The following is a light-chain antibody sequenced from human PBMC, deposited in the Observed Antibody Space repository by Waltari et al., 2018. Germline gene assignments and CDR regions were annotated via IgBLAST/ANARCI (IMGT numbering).Light chain of an antibody. V-gene: IGLV1-44*01. J-gene: IGLJ1*01. CDR1: GSDIGSNN. CDR2: NDN. Sequence: QSMLTQPPSASGTPGQRVTSSCSGSGSDIGSNNVLWYQQFPATAPKVLIYNDNQRPSGVPDRFSASKSGTSSSLAISGLQSEDEADYHCAAWDDSLGANVFGTGTRVTVL. CDR3: AAWDDSLGANV.